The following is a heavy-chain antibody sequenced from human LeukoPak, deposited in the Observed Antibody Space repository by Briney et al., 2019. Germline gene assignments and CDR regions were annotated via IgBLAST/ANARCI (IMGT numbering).Heavy chain of an antibody. V-gene: IGHV3-30*18. CDR3: AKDRFRGYSYGYGP. CDR1: GFTFSSYG. D-gene: IGHD5-18*01. J-gene: IGHJ4*02. CDR2: ISYDGSNK. Sequence: PGGSLRLSCAASGFTFSSYGMHWVRQAPGKGLEWVAVISYDGSNKYYADSVKGRFTISRDNSKNTLYLQMNSLRAEDTAVYYCAKDRFRGYSYGYGPWGQGTLVTVSS.